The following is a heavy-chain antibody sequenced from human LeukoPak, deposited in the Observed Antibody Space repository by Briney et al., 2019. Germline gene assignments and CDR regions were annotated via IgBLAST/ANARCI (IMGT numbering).Heavy chain of an antibody. J-gene: IGHJ4*02. D-gene: IGHD2-15*01. Sequence: ASVKVSCKASGYTFTSYGISWVRQAPGQGLEWMGWISAYNGNTNYAQKLQGRVTMTTDTSTSTAYMELRSLRSDDTAVYYCARDICSGGSCYHGPGFDYWGQGTLVTVSS. CDR1: GYTFTSYG. V-gene: IGHV1-18*01. CDR2: ISAYNGNT. CDR3: ARDICSGGSCYHGPGFDY.